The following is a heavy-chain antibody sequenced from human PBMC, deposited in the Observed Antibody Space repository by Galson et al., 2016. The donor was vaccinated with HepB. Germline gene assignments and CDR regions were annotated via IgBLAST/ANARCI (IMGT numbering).Heavy chain of an antibody. CDR3: ASWWQTPASYFDY. J-gene: IGHJ4*02. Sequence: SLRLSCAASGFTFSSDWMSWVRQAPGKGLEWVANIKQDGSEKYYVDSVKGRFTISRDNAKNSLYLQMNSLRAEDTAVYYCASWWQTPASYFDYWAREPWSPSPQ. CDR2: IKQDGSEK. V-gene: IGHV3-7*01. D-gene: IGHD2-8*02. CDR1: GFTFSSDW.